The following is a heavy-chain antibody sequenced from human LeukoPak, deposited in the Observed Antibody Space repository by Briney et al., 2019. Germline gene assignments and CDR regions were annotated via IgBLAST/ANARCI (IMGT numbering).Heavy chain of an antibody. V-gene: IGHV4-59*01. CDR2: FYYSGST. J-gene: IGHJ4*02. Sequence: SETLFLTCTVSGGSISGYYWSWLRQPPGRGLEWIGYFYYSGSTNYNPSLKGPVTISVNTSKNQFSLKLSSVTAADTAVYYCARGPNSGYGRFDYWGQGTLVTVSS. CDR3: ARGPNSGYGRFDY. CDR1: GGSISGYY. D-gene: IGHD5-12*01.